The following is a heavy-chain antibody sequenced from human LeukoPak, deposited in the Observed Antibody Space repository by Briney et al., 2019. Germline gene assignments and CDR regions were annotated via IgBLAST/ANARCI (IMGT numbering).Heavy chain of an antibody. Sequence: ASETLSLTCTVSGDSIISYYWNWIRQPPGKELEWIGYIYYTGSPNYNPSLKSRVTISIDSSKNQFSLKLSSVTAADTAVYHCARGSPDLDYWGQGTLVTVSS. CDR2: IYYTGSP. V-gene: IGHV4-59*01. CDR1: GDSIISYY. CDR3: ARGSPDLDY. J-gene: IGHJ4*02.